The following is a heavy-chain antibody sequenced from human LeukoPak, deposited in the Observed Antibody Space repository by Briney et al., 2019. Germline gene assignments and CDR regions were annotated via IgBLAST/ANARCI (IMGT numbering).Heavy chain of an antibody. CDR1: GFTFSNYA. D-gene: IGHD1-14*01. CDR3: ARDGIRKGWFDP. Sequence: PGGSLRLSCAASGFTFSNYAMNWVRQAPGKGLEWVANIKQDGSEKYYVDSVKGRFTISRDNAKNSLYLQMNSLRAEDTAVYYCARDGIRKGWFDPWGQGTLVTVSS. J-gene: IGHJ5*02. CDR2: IKQDGSEK. V-gene: IGHV3-7*03.